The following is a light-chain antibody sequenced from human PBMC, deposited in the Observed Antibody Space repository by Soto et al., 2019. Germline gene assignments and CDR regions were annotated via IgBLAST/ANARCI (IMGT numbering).Light chain of an antibody. J-gene: IGLJ2*01. CDR3: QVWDTGNDHVV. V-gene: IGLV3-21*02. Sequence: SYELTQPPSVSVVPGQTARITCGGNNIKSKSVHWYQQRPGQAPVLVVHDDSDRPSGIPERFSGSNSENTATLIITRVEAVDEADYYCQVWDTGNDHVVFGGGTKLTVL. CDR1: NIKSKS. CDR2: DDS.